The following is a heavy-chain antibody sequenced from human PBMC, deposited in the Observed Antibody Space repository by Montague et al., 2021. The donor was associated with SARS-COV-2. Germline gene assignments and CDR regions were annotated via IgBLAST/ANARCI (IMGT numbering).Heavy chain of an antibody. D-gene: IGHD5-12*01. J-gene: IGHJ1*01. V-gene: IGHV4-39*01. CDR1: GGSFSRSDYH. CDR3: ARTVDSRSAGIFQH. Sequence: ETLSLTCTVSGGSFSRSDYHWGWIRQSPGKGLEWIVSLYYTGTAYYNPSLKNRVDISVDTTRNQFSLRLSSVTAADTAVYYCARTVDSRSAGIFQHWGQGTLVTVSS. CDR2: LYYTGTA.